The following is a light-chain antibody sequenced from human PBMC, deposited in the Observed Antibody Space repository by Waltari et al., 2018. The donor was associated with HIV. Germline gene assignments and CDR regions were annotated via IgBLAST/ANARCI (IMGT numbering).Light chain of an antibody. CDR3: KQYYSTLRT. J-gene: IGKJ1*01. CDR2: WAS. Sequence: DIVMTQSPDSLAVSLGERATINCKSSQSVLYSSNNKNYLAWYQQKPGQPPKLLIYWASTRESWVPDRFSGSGSQTDFTLTISSLQAEDVAVYYCKQYYSTLRTFGQGTKVEIK. V-gene: IGKV4-1*01. CDR1: QSVLYSSNNKNY.